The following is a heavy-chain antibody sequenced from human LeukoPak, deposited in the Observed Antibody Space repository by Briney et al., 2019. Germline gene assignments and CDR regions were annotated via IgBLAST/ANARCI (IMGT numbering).Heavy chain of an antibody. CDR2: IYYSGST. V-gene: IGHV4-39*01. J-gene: IGHJ6*02. CDR3: ARIDYGDYVGPDYGMDV. CDR1: GGSISSSSYY. D-gene: IGHD4-17*01. Sequence: PSETLSLTCTVPGGSISSSSYYWGWIRQPPGKGLEWIGSIYYSGSTYYNPSLKSRVTISVDTSKNQFSLKLSSVTAADTAVYYCARIDYGDYVGPDYGMDVRGQGTTVTVSS.